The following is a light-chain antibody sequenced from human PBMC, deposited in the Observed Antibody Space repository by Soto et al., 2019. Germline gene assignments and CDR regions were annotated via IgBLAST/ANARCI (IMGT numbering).Light chain of an antibody. CDR2: GAS. CDR1: QSVFSN. CDR3: QQYNNWPLT. Sequence: EIVMTQSPAALSVSRGERATLSCRASQSVFSNLAWYQQKPGQSPRLLIYGASTRATGIPARFSGGGSGTEFTLTISSLQSEDFAVYYCQQYNNWPLTFGQGTRLEIK. J-gene: IGKJ5*01. V-gene: IGKV3-15*01.